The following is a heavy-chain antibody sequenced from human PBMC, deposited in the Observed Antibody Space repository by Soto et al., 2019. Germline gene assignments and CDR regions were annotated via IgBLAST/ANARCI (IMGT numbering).Heavy chain of an antibody. V-gene: IGHV3-23*01. CDR1: GFTFSSYA. J-gene: IGHJ4*02. CDR3: AKDGSSGWYHLFDY. Sequence: PGGSLRLSXAASGFTFSSYAMSWVRQAPGKGLEWVSAISGSGGSTYYADSVKGRFTISRDNSKNTLYLQMNSLRAEDTAVYYCAKDGSSGWYHLFDYWGQGTLVTVSS. CDR2: ISGSGGST. D-gene: IGHD6-19*01.